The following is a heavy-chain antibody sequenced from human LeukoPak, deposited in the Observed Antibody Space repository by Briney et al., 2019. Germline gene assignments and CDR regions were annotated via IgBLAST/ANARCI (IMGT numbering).Heavy chain of an antibody. D-gene: IGHD1-26*01. V-gene: IGHV4-59*01. Sequence: SDTLSLTCGVSGGSISGYYWSWIRQPPRKRLEWIGFIYSSGSTNYNPSFKSRVTISLDTSKNQFSLRLTSVTAADTAMYYCAREVGADGFDYWGQGTLVTVSS. CDR1: GGSISGYY. CDR3: AREVGADGFDY. J-gene: IGHJ4*02. CDR2: IYSSGST.